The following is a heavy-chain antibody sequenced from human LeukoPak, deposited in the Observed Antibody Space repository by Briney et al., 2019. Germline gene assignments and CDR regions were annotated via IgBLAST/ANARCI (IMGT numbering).Heavy chain of an antibody. Sequence: SETLSLTCTASGGSISSSSYYWGWIRQPPGKGLEWIGSIYYSGSTYYNPSLKSRVTISVDTSKNQFSLKLSSVTVADTAVYYCARANDYGDYVASAFDIWGQGTMVTVSS. CDR3: ARANDYGDYVASAFDI. D-gene: IGHD4-17*01. CDR2: IYYSGST. CDR1: GGSISSSSYY. J-gene: IGHJ3*02. V-gene: IGHV4-39*01.